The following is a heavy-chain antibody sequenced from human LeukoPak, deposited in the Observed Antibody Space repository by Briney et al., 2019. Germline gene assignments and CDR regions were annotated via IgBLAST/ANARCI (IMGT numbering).Heavy chain of an antibody. CDR3: ARLQYYDFWSGYYTAYFDY. D-gene: IGHD3-3*01. CDR2: INHSGST. V-gene: IGHV4-34*01. J-gene: IGHJ4*02. CDR1: GGSFSGYY. Sequence: SETLSLTCAVYGGSFSGYYWSWIRQPPGKGLEWIGEINHSGSTNYNPSLKSRVTISVDTSKNQFSLKRSSVTAADTAVYYCARLQYYDFWSGYYTAYFDYWGQGTLVTVSS.